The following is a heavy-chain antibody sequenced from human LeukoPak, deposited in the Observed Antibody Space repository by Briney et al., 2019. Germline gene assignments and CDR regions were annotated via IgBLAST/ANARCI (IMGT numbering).Heavy chain of an antibody. CDR3: ARVIAAAGTGAFDI. CDR1: GGSITSYY. CDR2: IYYSGST. D-gene: IGHD6-13*01. J-gene: IGHJ3*02. V-gene: IGHV4-39*07. Sequence: SETLSLTCTVSGGSITSYYWGWIRQPPGKGLEWIGSIYYSGSTYYNPSLKSRVTISVDTSKNQISLKLSSVTAADTAVYYCARVIAAAGTGAFDIWGQGTMVTVSS.